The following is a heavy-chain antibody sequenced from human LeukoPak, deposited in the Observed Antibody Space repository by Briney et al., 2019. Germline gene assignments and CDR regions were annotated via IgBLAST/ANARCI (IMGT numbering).Heavy chain of an antibody. V-gene: IGHV5-51*01. D-gene: IGHD1-26*01. CDR3: ARREGAMSFDY. CDR2: IYPGDSDT. CDR1: GYSFISYW. Sequence: RGESLQISCKGSGYSFISYWIAWVRQMPGKGPEWMGIIYPGDSDTRYSPSFQGQVTISADKSITTAYLQWSSLKASDTAMYYCARREGAMSFDYWGQGTLVTVSS. J-gene: IGHJ4*02.